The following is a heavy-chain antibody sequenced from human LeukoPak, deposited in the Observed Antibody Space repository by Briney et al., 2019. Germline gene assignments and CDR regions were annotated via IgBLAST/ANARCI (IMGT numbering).Heavy chain of an antibody. CDR2: IIPLFDTV. Sequence: SVKVSCKPSGGTFYNYTISWVRQAPGQGLEWMGGIIPLFDTVNYAQKFQGRVTITTDESTTTAYMELRSLRSDDTAVYYCARDTEAAAGPPDYWGQGTLVTVSS. D-gene: IGHD6-13*01. J-gene: IGHJ4*02. V-gene: IGHV1-69*05. CDR3: ARDTEAAAGPPDY. CDR1: GGTFYNYT.